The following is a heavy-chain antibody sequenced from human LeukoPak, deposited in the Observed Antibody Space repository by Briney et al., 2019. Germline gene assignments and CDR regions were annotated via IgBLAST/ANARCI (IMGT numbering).Heavy chain of an antibody. D-gene: IGHD3-10*01. J-gene: IGHJ5*02. CDR2: IYTSGST. V-gene: IGHV4-61*02. CDR1: GGSISSGSYY. CDR3: AREDVLLWFGELFPWFDP. Sequence: PSQTLSLTXTVSGGSISSGSYYWSGIRQPAGKGLEWIGRIYTSGSTNYNPSLKSRVTISVDTSKNQFSLKLSSVTAADTAVYYCAREDVLLWFGELFPWFDPWGQGTLVTVSS.